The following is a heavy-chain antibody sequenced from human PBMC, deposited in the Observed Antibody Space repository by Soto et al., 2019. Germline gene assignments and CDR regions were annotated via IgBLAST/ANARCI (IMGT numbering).Heavy chain of an antibody. V-gene: IGHV3-48*03. CDR3: ARNYRHCSSTSCSGAYGMDV. CDR2: ISSSGSTV. D-gene: IGHD2-2*01. J-gene: IGHJ6*02. CDR1: GFTFSSYE. Sequence: GGSLRLSFEASGFTFSSYEMNWVRQAAGKWLEWVSYISSSGSTVYYADSVKGRFIISRDNAENSLYLQINSLRAEDTAVYYCARNYRHCSSTSCSGAYGMDVWGQGTTVTVSS.